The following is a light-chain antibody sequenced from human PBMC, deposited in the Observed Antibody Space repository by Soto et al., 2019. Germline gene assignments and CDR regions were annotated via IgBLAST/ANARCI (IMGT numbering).Light chain of an antibody. CDR2: KAS. CDR3: QQDYSTLAT. V-gene: IGKV1-5*03. J-gene: IGKJ5*01. Sequence: DIQMTQSPFTLSASVGDRVTITCRASQSISTWLAWYQQKPGKAPKLLIYKASSLDSGVPSRFSGSGSGTEFTLTISSLQPDDFATYYCQQDYSTLATFGQGTRLEIK. CDR1: QSISTW.